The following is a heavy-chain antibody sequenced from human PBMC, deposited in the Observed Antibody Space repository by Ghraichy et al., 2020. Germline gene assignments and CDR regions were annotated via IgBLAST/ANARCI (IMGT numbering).Heavy chain of an antibody. V-gene: IGHV3-49*03. CDR3: SRDKLSSSWLAYFDY. D-gene: IGHD6-13*01. CDR2: IRGEAYGGAT. Sequence: GGSLRLSCTASGFTFGDYSMSWFRQAPGKGLEWVGFIRGEAYGGATEYAASAKGRFTISRDDSKSVAYLQINSLKSEDTAVYYCSRDKLSSSWLAYFDYWGQGTVVTVSS. CDR1: GFTFGDYS. J-gene: IGHJ4*02.